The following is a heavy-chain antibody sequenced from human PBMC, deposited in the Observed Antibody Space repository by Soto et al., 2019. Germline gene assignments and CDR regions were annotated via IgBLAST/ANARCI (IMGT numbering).Heavy chain of an antibody. Sequence: QVQLQESGPGLVKPSETLSLTCTVSGGSVSSGSYYWSWIRQPPVKGLEWIGYINYSGSTNYNPSLKSRDTISVNTSKNQFSLKLSSVTAADTAVYYCARESGTFSYYYWGQGTMVTV. V-gene: IGHV4-61*01. CDR3: ARESGTFSYYY. CDR1: GGSVSSGSYY. D-gene: IGHD3-10*01. CDR2: INYSGST. J-gene: IGHJ4*02.